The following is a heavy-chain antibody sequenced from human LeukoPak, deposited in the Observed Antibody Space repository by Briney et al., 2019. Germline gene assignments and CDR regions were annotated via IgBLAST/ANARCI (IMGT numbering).Heavy chain of an antibody. CDR2: INPNSGGT. CDR1: GYTFTGYY. J-gene: IGHJ6*02. D-gene: IGHD1-1*01. V-gene: IGHV1-2*02. Sequence: ASVKVSCKASGYTFTGYYMHWVRQAPGQGLEWMGWINPNSGGTNCAQKFQGRVTMTRDTSISTAYMELSRLRSDDTAVYYCARGNDVEMATLYYYGMDVWGQGTTVTVSS. CDR3: ARGNDVEMATLYYYGMDV.